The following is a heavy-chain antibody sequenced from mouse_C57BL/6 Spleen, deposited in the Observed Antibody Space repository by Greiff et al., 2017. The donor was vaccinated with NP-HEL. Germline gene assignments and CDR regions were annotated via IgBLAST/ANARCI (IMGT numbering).Heavy chain of an antibody. CDR2: IHPSSGST. CDR3: AKIYYNPYYAMDY. Sequence: QVQLQQPGAELVKPGASVKLSCKASGYTFTSYWMHWVKQRPGQGLEWIGMIHPSSGSTNYNEKFKSKATLTVDKYSSTAYMQLSSLTSDDSAVYYCAKIYYNPYYAMDYWGQGTSVTVSS. D-gene: IGHD2-1*01. J-gene: IGHJ4*01. V-gene: IGHV1-64*01. CDR1: GYTFTSYW.